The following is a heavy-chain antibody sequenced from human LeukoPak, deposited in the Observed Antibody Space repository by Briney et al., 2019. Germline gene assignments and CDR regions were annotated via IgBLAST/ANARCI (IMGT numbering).Heavy chain of an antibody. J-gene: IGHJ4*02. CDR1: GFTFSSYG. CDR3: ARGTLYDSSGYYGDPSTPTDY. V-gene: IGHV3-30*19. CDR2: ISYDGSNK. Sequence: GGSLRLSCATSGFTFSSYGMHWVRQAPGKGLEWVAVISYDGSNKYYADSVKGRFTISRDNSKNTLYLQMNSLRAEDTAVYYCARGTLYDSSGYYGDPSTPTDYWGQGTLVTVSS. D-gene: IGHD3-22*01.